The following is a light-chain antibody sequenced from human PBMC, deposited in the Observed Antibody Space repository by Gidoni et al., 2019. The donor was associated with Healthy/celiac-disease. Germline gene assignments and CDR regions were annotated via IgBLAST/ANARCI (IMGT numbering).Light chain of an antibody. V-gene: IGKV1-33*01. CDR3: QQYANLPLT. J-gene: IGKJ4*01. CDR1: QDISNY. CDR2: DAS. Sequence: DIPMTQSPSSLSASVGASVTITCQASQDISNYLNWYQQKPGKAPKRLIYDASNLETGVPSRFSGSGSGTDFTFTISSLQPEDIATYYCQQYANLPLTFXGXTKVEIK.